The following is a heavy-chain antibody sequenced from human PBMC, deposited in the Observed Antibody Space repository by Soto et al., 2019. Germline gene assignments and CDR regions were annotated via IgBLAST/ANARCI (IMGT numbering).Heavy chain of an antibody. CDR2: ISGTGVYI. CDR1: GFTFSNYN. V-gene: IGHV3-21*01. Sequence: GGSLRLSCVASGFTFSNYNMNWVRQAPGKGLEWVSHISGTGVYIHYADAVKGRFTISRDNAKSSVYLQMNSLRAEDTAVYYCAREGALKPFSSWGQGALVTVS. CDR3: AREGALKPFSS. J-gene: IGHJ5*02.